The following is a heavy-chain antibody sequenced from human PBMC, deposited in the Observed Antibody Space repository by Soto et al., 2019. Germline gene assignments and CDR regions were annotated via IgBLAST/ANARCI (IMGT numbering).Heavy chain of an antibody. CDR1: CGSFSGYY. D-gene: IGHD3-3*01. CDR3: ARVTTIFGVVIRDYYYGMDV. Sequence: SETLSLTCAVYCGSFSGYYWSWIRQPPGKGLEWIGEINHSGSTNYNPSLKSRVTISVDTSKNQFSLKLSSVTAADTAVYYCARVTTIFGVVIRDYYYGMDVWGQGTTVTVS. CDR2: INHSGST. V-gene: IGHV4-34*01. J-gene: IGHJ6*02.